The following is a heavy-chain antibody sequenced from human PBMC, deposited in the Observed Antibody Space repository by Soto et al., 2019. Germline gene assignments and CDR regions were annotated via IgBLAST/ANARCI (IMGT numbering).Heavy chain of an antibody. CDR1: GFPFSDYY. Sequence: QVQLVESGGDLVKPGGSLRLSCAASGFPFSDYYMSWIRQAPGKGLEWVSSIGSSSSYTNYADSVKGRFTISRDIAKNSLYLQMNSLRAEDTAVYYCARRRPTGYYNYWGQGTLVTVSA. CDR3: ARRRPTGYYNY. J-gene: IGHJ4*02. CDR2: IGSSSSYT. D-gene: IGHD3-9*01. V-gene: IGHV3-11*05.